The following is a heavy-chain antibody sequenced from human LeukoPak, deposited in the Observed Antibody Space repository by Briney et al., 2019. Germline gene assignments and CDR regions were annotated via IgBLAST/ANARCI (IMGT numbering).Heavy chain of an antibody. D-gene: IGHD1-1*01. J-gene: IGHJ3*02. CDR3: AKGERAVDAFDI. CDR2: ISYDGSNK. V-gene: IGHV3-30*04. Sequence: PGGSLRLSCAASGFTFSSYAMHWVRQAPGKGLEWVAVISYDGSNKYYADSVKGRFTISRDNSKNTLYLQMNSLRAEDTAVYYCAKGERAVDAFDIWGQGTMVTVSS. CDR1: GFTFSSYA.